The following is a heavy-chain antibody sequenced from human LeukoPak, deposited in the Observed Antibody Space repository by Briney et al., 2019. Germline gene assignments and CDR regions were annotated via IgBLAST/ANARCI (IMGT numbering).Heavy chain of an antibody. D-gene: IGHD3-22*01. CDR1: GGSISSYY. Sequence: SETLSLTCTVSGGSISSYYWSWIRQPPGKGLEWIGHMYYSGSTNYNPSLKSRVTISVDTSKNQFSLRLSSVTAADTAFYCCARNYDNSGYTAFGHWGRGTLVTVSS. V-gene: IGHV4-59*01. J-gene: IGHJ4*02. CDR2: MYYSGST. CDR3: ARNYDNSGYTAFGH.